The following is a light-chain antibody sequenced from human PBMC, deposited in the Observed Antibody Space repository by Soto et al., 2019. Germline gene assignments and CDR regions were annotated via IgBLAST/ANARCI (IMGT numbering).Light chain of an antibody. CDR3: QQHDHWPLT. V-gene: IGKV3-11*01. Sequence: EIVLTQSPATLSLSPGERATLSCRASQSVGNNLAWYQQKPGQAPGLLIYEASTRATGIPARVSGSGSGTDFTLTISSLEPEDFAVYYCQQHDHWPLTFGGGTKVEIK. CDR2: EAS. CDR1: QSVGNN. J-gene: IGKJ4*01.